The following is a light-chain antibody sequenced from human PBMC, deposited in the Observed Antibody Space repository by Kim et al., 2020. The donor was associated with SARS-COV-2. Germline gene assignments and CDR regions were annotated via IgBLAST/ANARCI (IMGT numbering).Light chain of an antibody. Sequence: QSVLTQSPSASGIPGQRVTISCSGTNSNIGSKTVNWYQKLPGTAPKLLIYTDNLRPSGVPERFSGSKSGISASLAISGLQPEDEADYYCASWDDNLNGPVFGGGTQLTVL. CDR3: ASWDDNLNGPV. CDR2: TDN. V-gene: IGLV1-44*01. CDR1: NSNIGSKT. J-gene: IGLJ3*02.